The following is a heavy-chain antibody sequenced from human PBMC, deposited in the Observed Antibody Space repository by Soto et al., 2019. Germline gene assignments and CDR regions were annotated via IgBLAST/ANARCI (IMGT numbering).Heavy chain of an antibody. D-gene: IGHD6-19*01. CDR1: GFTFDYYT. V-gene: IGHV3-43*01. J-gene: IGHJ4*02. CDR2: ISWDGGTT. CDR3: AKDLGSSGWFFDY. Sequence: HPGGSLRLSCAASGFTFDYYTMHWVRQAPGKGLEWVSLISWDGGTTYYADSVKGRFTISRVNSKNSLYLQMNSLRTEDTALYHCAKDLGSSGWFFDYWGQGTLVTVSS.